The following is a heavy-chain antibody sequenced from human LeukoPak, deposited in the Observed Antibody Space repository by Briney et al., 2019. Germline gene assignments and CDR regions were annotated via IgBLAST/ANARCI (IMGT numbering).Heavy chain of an antibody. J-gene: IGHJ6*03. V-gene: IGHV4-59*01. CDR2: IYYSGST. CDR3: ARLFWSGSYYYYYMDV. CDR1: GGSISSYY. D-gene: IGHD3-3*01. Sequence: SETLSLTCTVSGGSISSYYWSWIRQPPGKGLEWIGYIYYSGSTNYNPSLKSRVTISVDTSKNQFSLKLSSVTAADTAVYYCARLFWSGSYYYYYMDVWGKGTTVTVSS.